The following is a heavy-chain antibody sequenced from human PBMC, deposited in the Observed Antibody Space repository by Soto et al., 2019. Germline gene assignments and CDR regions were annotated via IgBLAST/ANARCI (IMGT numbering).Heavy chain of an antibody. CDR1: GGTFSSYA. J-gene: IGHJ4*02. D-gene: IGHD2-21*02. V-gene: IGHV1-69*13. Sequence: SVKVSCKASGGTFSSYAISWVRQAPGQGLEWMGGIIPIFGTANYAQKFQGRVTITADESTSTAYMELSSLRSEDTAVYYCASENAYCGGDCYSDYWGQGTLVTVSS. CDR3: ASENAYCGGDCYSDY. CDR2: IIPIFGTA.